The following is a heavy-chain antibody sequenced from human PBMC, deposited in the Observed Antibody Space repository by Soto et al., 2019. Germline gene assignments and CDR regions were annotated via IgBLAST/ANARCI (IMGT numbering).Heavy chain of an antibody. V-gene: IGHV3-15*01. CDR1: GFPFRSYA. J-gene: IGHJ6*02. Sequence: GGSLRLSCAASGFPFRSYAMSWVRQAPGKGLEWVGLIKRETDGGTTDYAAPVKGRFTISRDDSKNTLYLQMNSLKTEDTAVYYCTTDAVYSSSWYLYYYYGMDVWGQGTTVTVSS. D-gene: IGHD6-13*01. CDR3: TTDAVYSSSWYLYYYYGMDV. CDR2: IKRETDGGTT.